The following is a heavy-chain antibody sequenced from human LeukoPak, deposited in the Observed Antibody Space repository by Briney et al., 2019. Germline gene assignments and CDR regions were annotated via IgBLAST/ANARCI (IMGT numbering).Heavy chain of an antibody. J-gene: IGHJ3*02. Sequence: SETLSLTCTVSGYSISSGYDWGWIRQPPGKGLEWIGSIYHSGSTYYNPSLKSRVTISVDTSKNQFSLKLSSVTAADTAVYYCARLAVAVNDAFDIWGQGTMVTVSS. CDR1: GYSISSGYD. V-gene: IGHV4-38-2*02. CDR2: IYHSGST. CDR3: ARLAVAVNDAFDI. D-gene: IGHD6-19*01.